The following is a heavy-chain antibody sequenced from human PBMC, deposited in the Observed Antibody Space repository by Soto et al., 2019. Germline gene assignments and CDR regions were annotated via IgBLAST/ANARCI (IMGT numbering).Heavy chain of an antibody. CDR2: VSYDGSKT. CDR3: AKDQSGGERFDP. J-gene: IGHJ5*02. V-gene: IGHV3-30*18. D-gene: IGHD1-26*01. Sequence: QVQLVESGGGVVQPGRSLRLSCAASGFSFSSYGMHWVRQAPGKGLEWVAYVSYDGSKTYYADSVEGRFSISKDNSQNTLFLQMNSLRTEDTAMYFCAKDQSGGERFDPCGQGTLVTVSS. CDR1: GFSFSSYG.